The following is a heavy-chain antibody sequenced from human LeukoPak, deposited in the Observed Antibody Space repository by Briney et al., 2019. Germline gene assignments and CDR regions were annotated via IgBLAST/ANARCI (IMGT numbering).Heavy chain of an antibody. D-gene: IGHD4-17*01. J-gene: IGHJ5*02. CDR1: GYTFTSYA. Sequence: ASVKVSCKASGYTFTSYAMHWVRQAPGQRLEWMGWINAGNGNTKYSQKFQGRVTITRDTSASTAYMELSSLRSEDTAVYYCARDPTAVTTEKLWFDPWGQGTLVTVSS. CDR3: ARDPTAVTTEKLWFDP. CDR2: INAGNGNT. V-gene: IGHV1-3*01.